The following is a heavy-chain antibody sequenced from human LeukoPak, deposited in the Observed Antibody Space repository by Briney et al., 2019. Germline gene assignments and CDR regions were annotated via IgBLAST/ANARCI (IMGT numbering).Heavy chain of an antibody. CDR2: INHSGST. CDR1: GGSFSGYY. CDR3: ARNEGQQLSRSWFDP. V-gene: IGHV4-34*01. D-gene: IGHD6-13*01. J-gene: IGHJ5*02. Sequence: PSETLSLTCAVYGGSFSGYYWSWIRQPPGKGLEGMGEINHSGSTNYNPSLKRRVTISVHTPKNQFSLKLSSVTAADTAVYYCARNEGQQLSRSWFDPWGQGPLVTVSS.